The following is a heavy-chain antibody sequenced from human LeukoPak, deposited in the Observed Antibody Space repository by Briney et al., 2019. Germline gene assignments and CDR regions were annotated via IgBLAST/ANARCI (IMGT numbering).Heavy chain of an antibody. Sequence: PGGSLRLSCAASGFTFNSYWMTWVRQAPGKGLEWVASINQDGSQKYYVESLKGRFTISRDNAKNSHYLQMNSLRAEDRAVYYCARKGWYSDLWGRGTLVSVSS. CDR3: ARKGWYSDL. J-gene: IGHJ2*01. V-gene: IGHV3-7*01. CDR1: GFTFNSYW. CDR2: INQDGSQK.